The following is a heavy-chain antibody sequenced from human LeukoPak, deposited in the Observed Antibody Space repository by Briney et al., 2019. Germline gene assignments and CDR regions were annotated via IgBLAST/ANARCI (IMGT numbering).Heavy chain of an antibody. J-gene: IGHJ4*02. D-gene: IGHD5-18*01. Sequence: GSSVKVSCKASGGTFSSYAISWVRQAPGQGLEWMGWISAYNGDTNYAQQLQGRVTMTRDTSTSTVYMELSSLRSEDTAVYYCARDKTANTAMVSPGYWGQGTLVTVSS. CDR1: GGTFSSYA. CDR2: ISAYNGDT. CDR3: ARDKTANTAMVSPGY. V-gene: IGHV1-18*01.